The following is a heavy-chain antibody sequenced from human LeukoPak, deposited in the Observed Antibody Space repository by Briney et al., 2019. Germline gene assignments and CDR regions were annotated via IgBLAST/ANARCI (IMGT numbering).Heavy chain of an antibody. D-gene: IGHD3-10*01. CDR3: ARDQGSGSYYKGDAFDI. V-gene: IGHV3-21*01. CDR1: GFTFSSYR. J-gene: IGHJ3*02. CDR2: ISSSSSYI. Sequence: PGGSLRLSCAASGFTFSSYRMNWVRQAPGKGLEWVSSISSSSSYIYYADSVKGRFTISRDNAKNSLYLQMNSLRAEDTAVYYCARDQGSGSYYKGDAFDIWGQGTMVTVSS.